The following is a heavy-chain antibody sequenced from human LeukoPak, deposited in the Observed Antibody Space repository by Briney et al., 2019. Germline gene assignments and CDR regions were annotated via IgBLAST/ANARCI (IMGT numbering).Heavy chain of an antibody. D-gene: IGHD3-16*02. CDR2: IRSKAYGGTT. CDR1: GFTFGDYA. J-gene: IGHJ4*02. CDR3: TRDGVDDYVWGSYPLDY. Sequence: GGSLRLSCTASGFTFGDYAMSWVRQAPGKRLEWVGFIRSKAYGGTTEYAASVKGRFTISRDDSKSIAYLQMNSLKTEDTAVYYCTRDGVDDYVWGSYPLDYWGQGTLVTVSS. V-gene: IGHV3-49*04.